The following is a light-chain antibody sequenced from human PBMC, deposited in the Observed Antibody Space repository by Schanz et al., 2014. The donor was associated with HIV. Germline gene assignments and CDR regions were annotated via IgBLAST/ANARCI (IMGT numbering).Light chain of an antibody. CDR2: VTH. Sequence: QSLLAQPPSVSGAPGQRVTISCTGSSSNVGTNYVFWFQQFPGTTPKLLIYVTHQRPSEIPDRFSVSKTGASGTLAITGRQTGDGADYYCATWDTFLSGVVLGGGTKLTVL. J-gene: IGLJ2*01. CDR1: SSNVGTNY. V-gene: IGLV1-51*01. CDR3: ATWDTFLSGVV.